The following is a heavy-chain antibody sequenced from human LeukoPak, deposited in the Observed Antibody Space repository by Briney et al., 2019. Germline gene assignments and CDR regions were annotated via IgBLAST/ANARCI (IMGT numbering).Heavy chain of an antibody. V-gene: IGHV4-31*03. J-gene: IGHJ4*02. Sequence: PSETLSLTCTVSGGSISSGGYYWSWIRQHPGKGLEWIGYIYYSGSTYYNPSLKSRVTISVDTSKNQFSLKLSSVTAADTAVYYCARVRWAVAGTPRVYFDYWGQGTLVTVSS. D-gene: IGHD6-19*01. CDR3: ARVRWAVAGTPRVYFDY. CDR1: GGSISSGGYY. CDR2: IYYSGST.